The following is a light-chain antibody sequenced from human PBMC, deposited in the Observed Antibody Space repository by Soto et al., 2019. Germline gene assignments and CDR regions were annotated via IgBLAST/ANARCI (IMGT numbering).Light chain of an antibody. CDR1: QNIRSSY. V-gene: IGKV3-20*01. CDR2: DAS. CDR3: QQYFTSXLT. J-gene: IGKJ4*01. Sequence: EIVFTQSPGTLSLSPGERVTLSCRASQNIRSSYLAWYQQKPGQAPGLLIYDASSRATGIPDRFSGSGSGTDFTLTITRLEPEDFAVYYCQQYFTSXLTFGGGTKVDIQ.